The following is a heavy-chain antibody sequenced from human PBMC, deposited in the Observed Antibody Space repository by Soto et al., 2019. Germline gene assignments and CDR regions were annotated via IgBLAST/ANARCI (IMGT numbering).Heavy chain of an antibody. CDR2: IIPIFGTA. V-gene: IGHV1-69*12. J-gene: IGHJ5*02. CDR3: ARDRGPSSGYYPYWFDP. D-gene: IGHD3-22*01. Sequence: QVQLVQSGAEVKKPGSSVKVSCKASGGTFSSYAITWVRQAPGQGLEWMGGIIPIFGTANYAQKFQGRVTISADEATWPSCVERRSLGSEVMAVCFCARDRGPSSGYYPYWFDPWGQGTLVTVAS. CDR1: GGTFSSYA.